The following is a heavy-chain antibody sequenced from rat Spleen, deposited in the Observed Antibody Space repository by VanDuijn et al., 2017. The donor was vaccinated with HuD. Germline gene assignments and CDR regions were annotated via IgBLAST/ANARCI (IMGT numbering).Heavy chain of an antibody. J-gene: IGHJ1*01. V-gene: IGHV5-29*01. Sequence: EVQLVESGGGLVQTGRSLKLSCAASGFTFTDYDMVSVRQVPTKGLVWVATISYDVSTTYYRDSVNGRFTISRDDGKSTLYLEMDSLRSEDMATYYCVRQGYLRDWYFDFWGPGTMVTVSA. CDR3: VRQGYLRDWYFDF. D-gene: IGHD2-5*01. CDR1: GFTFTDYD. CDR2: ISYDVSTT.